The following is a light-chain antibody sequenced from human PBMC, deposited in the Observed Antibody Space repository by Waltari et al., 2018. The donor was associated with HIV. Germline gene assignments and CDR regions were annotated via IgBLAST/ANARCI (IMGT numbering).Light chain of an antibody. J-gene: IGKJ4*01. Sequence: EVVLSQSPATLSASLGESVTLSCRASQSVGTYVAWYHQKSGKGPSLPVYDASKRGAGIPARFSGSGSGTDFTLTISSLEPEDFAIYYCQQRSKRPLTFGGGTKIDI. CDR3: QQRSKRPLT. CDR1: QSVGTY. CDR2: DAS. V-gene: IGKV3-11*01.